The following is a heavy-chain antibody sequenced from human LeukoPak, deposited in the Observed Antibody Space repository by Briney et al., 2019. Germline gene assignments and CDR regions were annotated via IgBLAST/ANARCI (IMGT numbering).Heavy chain of an antibody. CDR2: INTNTGNP. Sequence: GASVKVSYKASGYTFTSYAMNWVRQAPGQGLEWMGWINTNTGNPTYAQGFTGRFVFSLDTSVSTAYLQISSLKAEDTAVYYCARGWFGELSEYFQHWGQGTLVTVSS. CDR1: GYTFTSYA. CDR3: ARGWFGELSEYFQH. D-gene: IGHD3-10*01. V-gene: IGHV7-4-1*02. J-gene: IGHJ1*01.